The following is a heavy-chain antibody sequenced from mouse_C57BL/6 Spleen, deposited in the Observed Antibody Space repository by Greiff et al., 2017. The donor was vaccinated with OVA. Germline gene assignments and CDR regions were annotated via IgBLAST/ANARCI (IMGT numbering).Heavy chain of an antibody. D-gene: IGHD2-2*01. CDR2: ISYSGST. CDR3: ARGGYDGAWFAY. CDR1: GYSITSGYD. V-gene: IGHV3-1*01. J-gene: IGHJ3*01. Sequence: VQLKQSGPGMVKPSQSLSLTCTVTGYSITSGYDWHWIRHFPGNKLEWVGYISYSGSTNYNPSLKSRISITHDTSKNHFFLKLNSVTTEDTATYYCARGGYDGAWFAYWGQGTLVTVSA.